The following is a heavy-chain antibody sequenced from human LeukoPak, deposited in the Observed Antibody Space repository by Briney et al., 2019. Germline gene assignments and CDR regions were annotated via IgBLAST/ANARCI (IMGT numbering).Heavy chain of an antibody. V-gene: IGHV4-4*02. J-gene: IGHJ4*02. D-gene: IGHD2-15*01. CDR3: ARLPLRCSGGSCYPYFDY. CDR2: IYHSGST. CDR1: GGSISSSNW. Sequence: SETLSLTCAVSGGSISSSNWWSWVRQPPGKGLEWIGEIYHSGSTNYNPSLKSRVTISVDKSKNQFSLKLSSVTAADTAVYYCARLPLRCSGGSCYPYFDYWGQGPLVTVSS.